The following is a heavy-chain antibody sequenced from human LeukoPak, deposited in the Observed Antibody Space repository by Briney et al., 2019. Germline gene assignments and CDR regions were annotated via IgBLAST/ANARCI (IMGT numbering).Heavy chain of an antibody. CDR1: VYTFTIYG. V-gene: IGHV1-18*01. D-gene: IGHD1-14*01. J-gene: IGHJ4*02. Sequence: ASVTVSFKSSVYTFTIYGISWVRQAPGQGLEWMGWISAYNGNTNYAQKLQGRVTMTTDTSTSTAYMELRSLRSDDTAVYYCARSRENPDYWGQGTLATVSS. CDR3: ARSRENPDY. CDR2: ISAYNGNT.